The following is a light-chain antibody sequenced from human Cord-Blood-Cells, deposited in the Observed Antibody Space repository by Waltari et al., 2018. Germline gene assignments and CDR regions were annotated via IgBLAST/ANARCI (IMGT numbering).Light chain of an antibody. Sequence: EIVLTQSPGTLSLSPGERATLSCRASQSVSSSYLAWYQQKPGQAPRLLLYGASSRATGIPDRFCGSGSGTDFTPPISRLEPADFAVYYCQQYGSSPPYTFGQGTKLEIK. CDR2: GAS. CDR1: QSVSSSY. J-gene: IGKJ2*01. CDR3: QQYGSSPPYT. V-gene: IGKV3-20*01.